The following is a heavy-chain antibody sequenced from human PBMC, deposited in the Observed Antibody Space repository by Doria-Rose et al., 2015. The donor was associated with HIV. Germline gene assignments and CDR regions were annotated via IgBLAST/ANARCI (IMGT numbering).Heavy chain of an antibody. CDR3: AKAPIIGPKYYFYMDV. CDR1: GFSFESYA. CDR2: ISWDSGEK. V-gene: IGHV3-9*01. J-gene: IGHJ6*03. D-gene: IGHD3-3*01. Sequence: VQLVQSGGGVVQPGRSLRLSCVGSGFSFESYAMHWVRLAPGKGLEWVAGISWDSGEKGNADSVEGRFTISRDNAKKSVYLEMRSLRPEDTAFYYCAKAPIIGPKYYFYMDVWGKGTSVTVSS.